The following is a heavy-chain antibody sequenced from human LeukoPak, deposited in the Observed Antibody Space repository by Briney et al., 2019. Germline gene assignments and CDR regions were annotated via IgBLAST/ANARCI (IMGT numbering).Heavy chain of an antibody. CDR1: GFSFNSYW. Sequence: AGGSLILSSAASGFSFNSYWINWVRQAPGKGLDLLASINQDGSEKYYVDSVKGQFTISRDNAKNPLYLQMNSLRAEDTAVYYCTTFYSRLTDYWGQGTVVTVSS. V-gene: IGHV3-7*05. D-gene: IGHD2/OR15-2a*01. CDR3: TTFYSRLTDY. CDR2: INQDGSEK. J-gene: IGHJ4*02.